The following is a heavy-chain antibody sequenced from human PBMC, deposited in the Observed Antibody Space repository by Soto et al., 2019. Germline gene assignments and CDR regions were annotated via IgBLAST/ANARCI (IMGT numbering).Heavy chain of an antibody. D-gene: IGHD3-9*01. V-gene: IGHV1-2*04. CDR1: GYTFTGYY. CDR3: ARDSLANYDILTGLGAFDI. CDR2: INPNSGGT. Sequence: ASVKVSCKASGYTFTGYYMHWVRQAPGQGLEWMGWINPNSGGTNYAQKFQGWVTMTRDMSISTAYMELSRLRSDDTAVYYCARDSLANYDILTGLGAFDIWGQGTMVTVSS. J-gene: IGHJ3*02.